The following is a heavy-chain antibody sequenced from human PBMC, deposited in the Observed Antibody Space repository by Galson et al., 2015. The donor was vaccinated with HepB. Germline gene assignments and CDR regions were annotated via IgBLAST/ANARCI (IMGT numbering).Heavy chain of an antibody. D-gene: IGHD3-3*01. Sequence: SLRLSCAASGFTLSRYTMNWVRQAPGKELQWISYISTNGATIHYADSVKGRFTIARDNARNSIFLQTNSLRVEDTAVYYCARFIRFLEWSGRRDFYYGMDVWGQGTTVTVSS. CDR2: ISTNGATI. J-gene: IGHJ6*02. V-gene: IGHV3-48*04. CDR1: GFTLSRYT. CDR3: ARFIRFLEWSGRRDFYYGMDV.